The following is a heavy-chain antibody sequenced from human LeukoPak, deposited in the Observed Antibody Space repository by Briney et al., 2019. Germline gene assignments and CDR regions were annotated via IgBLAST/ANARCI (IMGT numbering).Heavy chain of an antibody. CDR3: ARHSPTYYDFDY. CDR1: GGSISNFH. D-gene: IGHD3-10*01. Sequence: PSETLSLTCTVSGGSISNFHWTWLRQPPGKGLEWIGYIFHSGSTKYNPSLQSRVTISVDTSKNRFSLKLSSVTAADTAVYYCARHSPTYYDFDYWGQGTLVTVSS. V-gene: IGHV4-59*08. J-gene: IGHJ4*02. CDR2: IFHSGST.